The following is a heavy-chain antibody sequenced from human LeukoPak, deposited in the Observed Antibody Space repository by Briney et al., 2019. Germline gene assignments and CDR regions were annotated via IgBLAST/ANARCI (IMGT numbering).Heavy chain of an antibody. J-gene: IGHJ4*02. Sequence: ASVKVSCKASGYTFTGYYMHWVRQAPGQGLEWMGWISAYNGNTNYAQKLQGRVTMTTDTSTSTAYMELRSLRSDDTAVYYCARSGGRYYYGSGSSLFDYWGQGTLVTVSS. CDR3: ARSGGRYYYGSGSSLFDY. CDR1: GYTFTGYY. V-gene: IGHV1-18*04. CDR2: ISAYNGNT. D-gene: IGHD3-10*01.